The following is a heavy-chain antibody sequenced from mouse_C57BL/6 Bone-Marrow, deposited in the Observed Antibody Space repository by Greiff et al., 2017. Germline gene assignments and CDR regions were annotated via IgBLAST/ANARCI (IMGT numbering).Heavy chain of an antibody. CDR1: GFTFSSYG. Sequence: EVQGVESGGDLVKPGGSLKLSCAASGFTFSSYGMSWVRQTPDKRLEWVATISSGGSYTYYPDSVKGRFTISRDNAKNTLYLQMSSLKSEDTAMYYCARRAYYSNYWFAYWGQGTLVTGSA. CDR2: ISSGGSYT. D-gene: IGHD2-5*01. CDR3: ARRAYYSNYWFAY. V-gene: IGHV5-6*01. J-gene: IGHJ3*01.